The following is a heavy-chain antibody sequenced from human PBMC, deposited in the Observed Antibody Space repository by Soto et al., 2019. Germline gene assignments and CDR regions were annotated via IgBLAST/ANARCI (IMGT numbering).Heavy chain of an antibody. CDR3: AKTPLGYCSGGSCYPGYYFDY. V-gene: IGHV3-23*01. CDR1: GFTFSSYA. J-gene: IGHJ4*02. Sequence: EVQLLESGGGLVQPGGSLRLSCAASGFTFSSYAMSWVRQAPGKGLEWVSAISGSGGSTYYADSVKGRFTISRDNSKNTLYLQMNSLRAEDTAVYYCAKTPLGYCSGGSCYPGYYFDYWGQGTLVTVSS. D-gene: IGHD2-15*01. CDR2: ISGSGGST.